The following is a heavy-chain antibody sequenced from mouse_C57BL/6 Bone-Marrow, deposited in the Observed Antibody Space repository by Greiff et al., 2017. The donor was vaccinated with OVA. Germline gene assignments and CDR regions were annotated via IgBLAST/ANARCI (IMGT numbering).Heavy chain of an antibody. Sequence: LVESGPELVKPGASVKISCKASGYAFSSSWMNWVKQRPGKGLEWIGRIYPGDGDTNYNGKFKGKATLTADKSSSTAYMQLSSLTSEDSAVYFCARTDQGVYWDIDVWGTGTTVTVSS. J-gene: IGHJ1*03. D-gene: IGHD3-2*02. V-gene: IGHV1-82*01. CDR1: GYAFSSSW. CDR3: ARTDQGVYWDIDV. CDR2: IYPGDGDT.